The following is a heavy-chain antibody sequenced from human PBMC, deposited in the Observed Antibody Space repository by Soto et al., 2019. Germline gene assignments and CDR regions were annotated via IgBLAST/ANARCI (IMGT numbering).Heavy chain of an antibody. V-gene: IGHV1-2*04. CDR1: GYTFTNYA. CDR2: INPNSGGT. J-gene: IGHJ6*02. CDR3: ARDRVAAAEKDYYYGMDV. Sequence: ASVKVSCKASGYTFTNYAMHWVRQAPGQGLEWMGWINPNSGGTNYAQKFQGWVTMTRDTSISTAYMELSRLRSDDTAVYYCARDRVAAAEKDYYYGMDVWGQGTTVTVSS. D-gene: IGHD6-13*01.